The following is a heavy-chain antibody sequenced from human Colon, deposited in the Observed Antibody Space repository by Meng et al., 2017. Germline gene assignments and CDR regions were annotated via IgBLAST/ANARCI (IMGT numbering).Heavy chain of an antibody. CDR1: GFTFSSYG. CDR2: IWYDGSNK. Sequence: GESLKISCAASGFTFSSYGMHWVRQAPGKGLEWVAVIWYDGSNKYYADSVKGRFTISGDNSKNTLYLQMNSLRAEDTAVYYCARDRNYYDSSGYYPYWGQGTLVTVSS. J-gene: IGHJ4*02. D-gene: IGHD3-22*01. CDR3: ARDRNYYDSSGYYPY. V-gene: IGHV3-33*01.